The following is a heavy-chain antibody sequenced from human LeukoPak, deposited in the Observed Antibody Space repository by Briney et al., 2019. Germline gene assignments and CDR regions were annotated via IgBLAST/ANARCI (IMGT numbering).Heavy chain of an antibody. V-gene: IGHV4-30-4*08. CDR1: GGSISSGDYY. Sequence: SETLSLTCTVSGGSISSGDYYWSWIRQPPGKGLEWIGYIYYSGSTYYNPSLKSRVTISVDTSKNQFSLKLSSVTAADTAVYYCARGVAAAGPHFDYWGQGTLVTVSS. D-gene: IGHD6-13*01. J-gene: IGHJ4*02. CDR3: ARGVAAAGPHFDY. CDR2: IYYSGST.